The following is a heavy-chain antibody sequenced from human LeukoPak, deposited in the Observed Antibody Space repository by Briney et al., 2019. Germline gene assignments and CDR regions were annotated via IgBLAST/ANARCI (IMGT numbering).Heavy chain of an antibody. D-gene: IGHD3-3*01. V-gene: IGHV1-18*01. CDR1: GYTFTQYG. J-gene: IGHJ4*02. CDR3: ARVIQIRFLEWLISPKTFDY. Sequence: ASVTVPCKASGYTFTQYGISGVRQAPGPGLEWMGWIGAYTGNTNYAQKLQGRVTMTTDTSTSTAYMELRSLRSDDTAVYYCARVIQIRFLEWLISPKTFDYWGQGTLVTVSS. CDR2: IGAYTGNT.